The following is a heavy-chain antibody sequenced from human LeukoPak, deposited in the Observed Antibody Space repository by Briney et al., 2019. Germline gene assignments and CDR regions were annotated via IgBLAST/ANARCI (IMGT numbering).Heavy chain of an antibody. J-gene: IGHJ5*02. V-gene: IGHV1-2*02. D-gene: IGHD4-23*01. CDR3: ARSNYGGKRWFDP. Sequence: ASVKVSCKASGYSFTPNYMHWVRQAPGQGLEWMGWINPNSGATNYAQKFQGRVTMTRDTSISTAYMELSSLRSEDTAVYFCARSNYGGKRWFDPWGQGTLVIVSS. CDR2: INPNSGAT. CDR1: GYSFTPNY.